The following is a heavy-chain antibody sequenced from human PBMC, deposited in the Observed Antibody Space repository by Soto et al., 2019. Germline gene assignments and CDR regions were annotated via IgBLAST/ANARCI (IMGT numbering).Heavy chain of an antibody. V-gene: IGHV3-11*01. J-gene: IGHJ4*02. CDR3: AGLVVVAAAISY. Sequence: GGPLRLSCPASVFTFSDYYMSWIRQAPEKGLEWVSYISSSGSTIYYAASVKGRFTISRDNPKNTLYLQMHSLRPEDTAVYYSAGLVVVAAAISYWGQGTLVTGSS. D-gene: IGHD2-2*01. CDR2: ISSSGSTI. CDR1: VFTFSDYY.